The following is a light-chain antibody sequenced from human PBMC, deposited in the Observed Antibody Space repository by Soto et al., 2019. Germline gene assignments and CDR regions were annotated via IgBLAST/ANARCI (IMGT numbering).Light chain of an antibody. Sequence: QSALTQPASVSGSPGQSITISCTGTDNDVGGYTFVSWYQQHPGEAPKVIIYEVSYRPSGIPNRFSGSKSGSRASLTISGLQAEDEADYYCSSYTSSSTVVFGGGTKLTVL. CDR1: DNDVGGYTF. J-gene: IGLJ2*01. V-gene: IGLV2-14*01. CDR2: EVS. CDR3: SSYTSSSTVV.